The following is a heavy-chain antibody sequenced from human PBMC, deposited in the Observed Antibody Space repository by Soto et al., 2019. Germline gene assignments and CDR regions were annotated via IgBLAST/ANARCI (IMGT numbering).Heavy chain of an antibody. CDR1: GGSISNFY. D-gene: IGHD3-22*01. CDR2: VYYTGST. V-gene: IGHV4-59*12. CDR3: ARRPLYYYDSSGYYPIFDY. J-gene: IGHJ4*02. Sequence: SETLSLTCTVSGGSISNFYWSWIRQPPGKGLEWIGYVYYTGSTSYNPSLKRRVTFSADSSRGQFSLRLNSVTAADTAVYYCARRPLYYYDSSGYYPIFDYWGQGTLVTVSS.